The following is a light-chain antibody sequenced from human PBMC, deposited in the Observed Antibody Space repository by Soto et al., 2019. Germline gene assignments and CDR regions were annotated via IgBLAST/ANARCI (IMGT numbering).Light chain of an antibody. J-gene: IGKJ4*01. CDR2: LGS. CDR3: IQALQNPPMLT. Sequence: DLVITQSPLSLPVTPGEPASISCRSSQSLLHSNGYNYLDWYLQMPGQSPHLLMYLGSNRASGVPDRFSGSGSGTDFTLKINRVEAADVAIYHCIQALQNPPMLTFGGGTKVEIK. CDR1: QSLLHSNGYNY. V-gene: IGKV2-28*01.